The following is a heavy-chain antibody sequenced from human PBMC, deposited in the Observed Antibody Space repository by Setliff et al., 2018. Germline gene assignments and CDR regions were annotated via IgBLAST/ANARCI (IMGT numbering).Heavy chain of an antibody. V-gene: IGHV1-18*01. CDR2: ISAYNGNT. CDR3: ATRRAARSPLTG. J-gene: IGHJ4*02. D-gene: IGHD6-6*01. Sequence: ASVKVSCKASGYTFSSYGISWVRQAPGQGLEWMGWISAYNGNTNYAQKFQGRVTMTTDTSASTGYMELRSLRPDDTAVYYCATRRAARSPLTGWGQGTLVTVSS. CDR1: GYTFSSYG.